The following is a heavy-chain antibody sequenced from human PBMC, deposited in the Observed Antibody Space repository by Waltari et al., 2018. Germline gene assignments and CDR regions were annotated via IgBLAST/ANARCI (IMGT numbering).Heavy chain of an antibody. D-gene: IGHD4-17*01. CDR2: IASKTYGGTT. CDR3: GRGTMTTLTTFDY. Sequence: EVQLVDSGGGLVQPGRSLRLSCPTSGFTFGDHTLSWFRQAPGKGLEWVGLIASKTYGGTTNYAASVKGRFTISRDDSKSIAYLQMNSLKTEDTAVYYCGRGTMTTLTTFDYWGQGTLVTVSS. J-gene: IGHJ4*02. V-gene: IGHV3-49*03. CDR1: GFTFGDHT.